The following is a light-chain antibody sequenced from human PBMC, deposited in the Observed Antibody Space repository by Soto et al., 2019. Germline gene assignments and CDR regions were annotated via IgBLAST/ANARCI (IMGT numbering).Light chain of an antibody. CDR3: SSYTSSSTYV. Sequence: QSVLTQPASVSGSPGQSLTISCTGTSSDVGGYNYFSWYQQHPGKAPKLMIYEVSNRPSGVSNRFCGSKSGNTSSLTISGLQAEGEADYYCSSYTSSSTYVFGTGTKVTVL. J-gene: IGLJ1*01. V-gene: IGLV2-14*01. CDR1: SSDVGGYNY. CDR2: EVS.